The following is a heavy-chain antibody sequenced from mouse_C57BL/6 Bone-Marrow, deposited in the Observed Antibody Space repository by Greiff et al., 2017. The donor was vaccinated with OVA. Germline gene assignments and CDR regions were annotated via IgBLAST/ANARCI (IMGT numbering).Heavy chain of an antibody. CDR1: GFNIKNTY. Sequence: EVQRVESVAELVRPGASVKLSCTASGFNIKNTYMHWVKQRPEQGLEWIGRIDPANGNTKYAPKFPGKATITADTSSNTAYLQLSSLTSEDTAIYYCARLSYYSNSLLGYWGQGTTLTVSS. CDR3: ARLSYYSNSLLGY. D-gene: IGHD2-5*01. V-gene: IGHV14-3*01. CDR2: IDPANGNT. J-gene: IGHJ2*01.